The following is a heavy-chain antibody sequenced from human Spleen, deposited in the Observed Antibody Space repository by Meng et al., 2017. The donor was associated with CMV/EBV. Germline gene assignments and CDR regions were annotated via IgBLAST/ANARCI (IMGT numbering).Heavy chain of an antibody. D-gene: IGHD7-27*01. Sequence: ETLSLTCAASGFTFSSYAMSWVRQAPGKGLEWVSTITGIGGRTYYTDSVKGRFTISRDNAKNSLYLQMNSLRVEDTALYFCARGRTAWGHDPDYWGQGTLVTVSS. CDR3: ARGRTAWGHDPDY. CDR2: ITGIGGRT. V-gene: IGHV3-23*01. J-gene: IGHJ4*02. CDR1: GFTFSSYA.